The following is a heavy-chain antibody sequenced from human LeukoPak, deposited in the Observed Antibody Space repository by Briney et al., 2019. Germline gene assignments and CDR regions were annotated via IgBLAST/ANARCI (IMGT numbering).Heavy chain of an antibody. V-gene: IGHV3-20*04. D-gene: IGHD3-10*01. Sequence: GESLRLSCAASGFTFDDYGMSWVRQAPGKGLEWVSGISWNGGSTGYADSVKGRFTISRDNAKNSLSLQMNSLRAEDTAVYCCARDGASGSYYSTVSGWGQGTLVSVS. CDR3: ARDGASGSYYSTVSG. CDR2: ISWNGGST. CDR1: GFTFDDYG. J-gene: IGHJ4*02.